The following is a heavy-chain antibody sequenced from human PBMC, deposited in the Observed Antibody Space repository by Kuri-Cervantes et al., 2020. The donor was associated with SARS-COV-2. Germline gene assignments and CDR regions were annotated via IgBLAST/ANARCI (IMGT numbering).Heavy chain of an antibody. CDR2: IYTSGST. CDR1: GGSTSSYY. V-gene: IGHV4-4*07. J-gene: IGHJ4*02. Sequence: GSLRLSCTASGGSTSSYYWSWIRQPAGKGLEWIGSIYTSGSTNYNASLKSRVAMSVDTSKNQSSQMLSSVTAADTAVYYCARVVGYGSSPMNFDYWGQGTLVTVSS. D-gene: IGHD6-6*01. CDR3: ARVVGYGSSPMNFDY.